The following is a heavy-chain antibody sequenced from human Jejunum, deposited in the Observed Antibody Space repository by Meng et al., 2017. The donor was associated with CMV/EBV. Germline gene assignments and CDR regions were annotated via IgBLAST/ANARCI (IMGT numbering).Heavy chain of an antibody. CDR2: ITGSGGST. CDR3: AKGRNGDNEPIDFDY. J-gene: IGHJ4*02. CDR1: FTFSDYY. Sequence: FTFSDYYMSWIRQAPGKGLEWVFAITGSGGSTYCADSVKGRFTISRDNSKNTLYLQMNSLRAEDTAVYYCAKGRNGDNEPIDFDYWGQGTLVTVSS. D-gene: IGHD4-17*01. V-gene: IGHV3-23*01.